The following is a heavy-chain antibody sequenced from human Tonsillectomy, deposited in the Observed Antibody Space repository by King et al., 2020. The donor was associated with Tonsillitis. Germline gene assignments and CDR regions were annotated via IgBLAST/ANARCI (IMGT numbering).Heavy chain of an antibody. CDR2: INHSGST. D-gene: IGHD3-3*01. V-gene: IGHV4-34*01. CDR3: ARGRGITIFGVVIIGNWFDP. J-gene: IGHJ5*02. CDR1: GGSFSGYY. Sequence: VQLQQWGAGLLKPSETLSLTCAVYGGSFSGYYWSWIRQPPGKGLEWIGEINHSGSTNYNPSLKSRVTIYVDTSKNQFSLKLSSVTAADTAVYYCARGRGITIFGVVIIGNWFDPWGQGTLVTVSS.